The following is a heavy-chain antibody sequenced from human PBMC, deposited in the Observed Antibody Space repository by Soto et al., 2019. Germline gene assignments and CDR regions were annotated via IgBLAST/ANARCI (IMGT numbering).Heavy chain of an antibody. CDR2: IYSGGYT. CDR3: AALIAAAVVDD. CDR1: GFTVSSNY. V-gene: IGHV3-66*01. J-gene: IGHJ4*02. D-gene: IGHD6-13*01. Sequence: PGGSLRLSCAASGFTVSSNYMSWVRQAPGKGLEWVSVIYSGGYTYYADSVKGRFTISRDNSKNTLYLQMNSLRAEDTAVYYCAALIAAAVVDDWGQGTLVTVSS.